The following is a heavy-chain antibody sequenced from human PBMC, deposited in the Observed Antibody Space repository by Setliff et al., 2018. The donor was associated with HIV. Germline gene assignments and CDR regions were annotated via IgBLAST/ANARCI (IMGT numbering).Heavy chain of an antibody. CDR3: ARAGYHDSSGYLGPDYYYMDV. CDR1: GFTFSSYW. D-gene: IGHD3-22*01. V-gene: IGHV3-20*04. Sequence: GGSLRLSCAASGFTFSSYWMYWVRQAPGKGLEWVSGINWNGGRIGYADSVKGRFTISRDNAKNSLYLQMNSLRAEDTALYYCARAGYHDSSGYLGPDYYYMDVWGKGTTVTVSS. J-gene: IGHJ6*03. CDR2: INWNGGRI.